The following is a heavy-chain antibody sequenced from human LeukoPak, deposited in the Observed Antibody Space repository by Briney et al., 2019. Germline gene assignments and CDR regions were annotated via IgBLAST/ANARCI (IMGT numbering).Heavy chain of an antibody. CDR2: ISYDGSNK. J-gene: IGHJ4*02. CDR3: ARDSYYYDSSGYYYAYFDY. Sequence: GGSLRLSCAASGFTFSSYAMHWVRQAPGKGLEWVAVISYDGSNKYYADSVKGRFTISRDNSKNTLYLQMNSLRAEDTAVYYCARDSYYYDSSGYYYAYFDYWGQGTLVTVSS. CDR1: GFTFSSYA. V-gene: IGHV3-30-3*01. D-gene: IGHD3-22*01.